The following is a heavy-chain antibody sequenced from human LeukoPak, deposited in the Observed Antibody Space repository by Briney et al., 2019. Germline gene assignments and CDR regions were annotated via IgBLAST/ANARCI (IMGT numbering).Heavy chain of an antibody. Sequence: GGSLRLSCAASGFTFSDYWMSWVRQAPGMGLEWGANIRQDGSQKYYVDSVKGRFTISRDNAKNSLYLQMNSLRAEDTAVYHRATDSNGHYGTSYILDSWGQGTQVTVSS. J-gene: IGHJ4*02. V-gene: IGHV3-7*01. D-gene: IGHD2-2*01. CDR2: IRQDGSQK. CDR3: ATDSNGHYGTSYILDS. CDR1: GFTFSDYW.